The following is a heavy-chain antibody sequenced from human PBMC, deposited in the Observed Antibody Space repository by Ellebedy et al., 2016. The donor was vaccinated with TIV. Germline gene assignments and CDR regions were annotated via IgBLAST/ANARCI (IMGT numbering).Heavy chain of an antibody. CDR1: GFTFSSYW. CDR2: IKQDGSEK. V-gene: IGHV3-7*01. CDR3: ARGDIVVVVAALNDAFDI. J-gene: IGHJ3*02. Sequence: GESLKISXAASGFTFSSYWMSWVRQAPGKGLEWVANIKQDGSEKYYVDSVKGRFTISRDNAKNSLYLQMNSLRAEDTAVYYCARGDIVVVVAALNDAFDIWGQGTMVTVSS. D-gene: IGHD2-15*01.